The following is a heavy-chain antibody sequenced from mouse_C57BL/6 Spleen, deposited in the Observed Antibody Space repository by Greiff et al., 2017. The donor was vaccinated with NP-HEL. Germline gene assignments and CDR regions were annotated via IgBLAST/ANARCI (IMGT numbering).Heavy chain of an antibody. V-gene: IGHV3-8*01. D-gene: IGHD2-3*01. CDR1: GYSITSDY. J-gene: IGHJ2*01. CDR3: ARDRWGYSISFFDY. CDR2: ISYSGST. Sequence: EVKLMESGPGLAKPSQTLSLTCSVTGYSITSDYWNWIRKFPGNKLEYMGYISYSGSTYYNPSLNSRISITRDTSKTQYYLQLTSVTTEDTATYYCARDRWGYSISFFDYWGQGTTLTVSS.